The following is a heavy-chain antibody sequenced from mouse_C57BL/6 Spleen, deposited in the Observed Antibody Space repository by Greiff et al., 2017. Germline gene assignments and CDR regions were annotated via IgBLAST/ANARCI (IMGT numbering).Heavy chain of an antibody. CDR1: GYTFTSYW. Sequence: QVQLQQPGAELVKPGASVKMSCKASGYTFTSYWITWVKQRPGQGLEWIGDIYPGSGSTNYNEKFKRKATLTVDPSSSTAYMQLSSLTSEDSAVYYCARGDYYGSSSYYYAMDYWGQGTSVTVSS. J-gene: IGHJ4*01. D-gene: IGHD1-1*01. CDR3: ARGDYYGSSSYYYAMDY. V-gene: IGHV1-55*01. CDR2: IYPGSGST.